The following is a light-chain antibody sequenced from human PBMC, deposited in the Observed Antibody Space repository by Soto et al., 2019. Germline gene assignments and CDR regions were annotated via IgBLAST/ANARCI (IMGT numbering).Light chain of an antibody. CDR3: QHQDT. CDR2: GTS. J-gene: IGKJ2*01. CDR1: QSVSSSY. V-gene: IGKV3-20*01. Sequence: EIVLTQSPGTLSLSPGERATLSCWASQSVSSSYLAWYQQKPGQAPRLLIYGTSSRATGIPDRFSGSGSGTDFTLTISRLEPEDFAVYHCQHQDTFGQGTKLEIK.